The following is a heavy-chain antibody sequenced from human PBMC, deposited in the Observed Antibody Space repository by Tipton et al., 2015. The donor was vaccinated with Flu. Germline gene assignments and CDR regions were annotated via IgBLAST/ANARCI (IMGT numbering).Heavy chain of an antibody. CDR3: ARAYCSNTSCYWAYAFDM. J-gene: IGHJ3*02. D-gene: IGHD2-2*01. Sequence: TLSLTCTVSGDSISSNYWSWIRQPPGKGLEWIGYIYYSGSTNYNPSLKSRVTISVDTSKKQFSLKLNSVTAADTAVYYCARAYCSNTSCYWAYAFDMWGQGTMVTVSS. CDR2: IYYSGST. V-gene: IGHV4-59*01. CDR1: GDSISSNY.